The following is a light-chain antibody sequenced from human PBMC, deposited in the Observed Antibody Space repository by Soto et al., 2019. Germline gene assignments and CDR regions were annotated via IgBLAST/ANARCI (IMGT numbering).Light chain of an antibody. Sequence: SYELTQPPSVSVARGETARISCGGNNVGSRIVHWYQQKPGQAPFLVIYYDSDRPSGIPERFSGSNSGNTATLIISRVEAGDEADYSCQVWEATGDQVVFGGGTKLPVL. CDR1: NVGSRI. CDR2: YDS. J-gene: IGLJ2*01. CDR3: QVWEATGDQVV. V-gene: IGLV3-21*01.